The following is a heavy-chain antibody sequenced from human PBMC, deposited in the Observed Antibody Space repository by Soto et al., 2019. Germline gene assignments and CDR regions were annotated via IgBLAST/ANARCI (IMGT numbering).Heavy chain of an antibody. CDR1: GYTFTSYY. V-gene: IGHV1-46*01. Sequence: ASVKVSCKASGYTFTSYYMHWVRQAPGQGLEWMGIINPSGGSTSYAQKFQGRVTMTRDTSTSTVYMELSSLRSEDTAVYYCAGDLAGSDYYYYYGMDVWGQGTTVTVSS. D-gene: IGHD1-26*01. CDR3: AGDLAGSDYYYYYGMDV. J-gene: IGHJ6*02. CDR2: INPSGGST.